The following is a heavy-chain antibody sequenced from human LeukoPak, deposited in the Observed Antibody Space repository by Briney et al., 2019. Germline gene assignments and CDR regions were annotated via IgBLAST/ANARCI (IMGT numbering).Heavy chain of an antibody. Sequence: SETLSLTCTVSGGSISSGSYYWGWIRQPAGKGLEWIGRIYTSGSTNYNPSLKSRVTISVDTSKNQFSLKLSSVTAADTAVYYCASSPLPHGYYDSSGYYYWGQGTLVTVSS. CDR3: ASSPLPHGYYDSSGYYY. V-gene: IGHV4-61*02. CDR1: GGSISSGSYY. CDR2: IYTSGST. J-gene: IGHJ4*02. D-gene: IGHD3-22*01.